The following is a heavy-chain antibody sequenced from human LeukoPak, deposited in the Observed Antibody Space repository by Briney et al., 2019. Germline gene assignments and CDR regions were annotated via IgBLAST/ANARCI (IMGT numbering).Heavy chain of an antibody. V-gene: IGHV1-2*02. CDR2: INPNSGDT. Sequence: ASVKVSCKASGYTFTGYYMHWVRQAPGQGLEWMGWINPNSGDTNYAQKFQGRVTMTRDTSISTAYMELSRLRSDDTAVYYCARDREGVTYYYYYMDVWGKGTTVTVSS. D-gene: IGHD1-26*01. J-gene: IGHJ6*03. CDR1: GYTFTGYY. CDR3: ARDREGVTYYYYYMDV.